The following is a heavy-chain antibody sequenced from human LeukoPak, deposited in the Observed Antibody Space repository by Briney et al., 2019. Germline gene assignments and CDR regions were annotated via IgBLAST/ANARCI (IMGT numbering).Heavy chain of an antibody. CDR3: TRVLGGGILWFDY. V-gene: IGHV3-72*01. CDR1: GFTFSDHY. CDR2: CKNKANSYTT. D-gene: IGHD1-26*01. Sequence: GGSLRLSCTASGFTFSDHYMDWVRQAPGKGPEWGGRCKNKANSYTTDYAESVKGRFTVSRDDSKKSLYLQMNSLKTEDTAVYYCTRVLGGGILWFDYWGQGALVTVPS. J-gene: IGHJ5*01.